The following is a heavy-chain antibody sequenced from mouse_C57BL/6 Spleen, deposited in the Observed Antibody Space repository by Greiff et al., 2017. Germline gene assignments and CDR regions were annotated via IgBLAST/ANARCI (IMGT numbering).Heavy chain of an antibody. D-gene: IGHD2-4*01. V-gene: IGHV2-6*01. CDR3: AIYDYDVPFAY. CDR1: GFSLTSSV. J-gene: IGHJ3*01. CDR2: IWGVGST. Sequence: VKLVESGPGLVAPSQSLSITCTVSGFSLTSSVVDWVRQSPGNGLAWLGVIWGVGSTNYNSALKSRLSISKDNSKSQVFLKMNSLQTDDTAMYYCAIYDYDVPFAYWGQGTLVTVSA.